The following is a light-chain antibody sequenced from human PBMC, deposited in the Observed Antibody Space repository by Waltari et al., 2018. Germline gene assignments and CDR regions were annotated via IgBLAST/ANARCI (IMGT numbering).Light chain of an antibody. J-gene: IGLJ2*01. Sequence: QSALTQPPSASGSPGQSVTISCTGTRSDGGGYDLVSWYQQHPGKAPKLMISEVTKRPSGVPDRFSGSKSGNTASLTVSGLQAEDEADYYCSSYAGSKNLVFGGGTKLTVL. CDR3: SSYAGSKNLV. CDR1: RSDGGGYDL. V-gene: IGLV2-8*01. CDR2: EVT.